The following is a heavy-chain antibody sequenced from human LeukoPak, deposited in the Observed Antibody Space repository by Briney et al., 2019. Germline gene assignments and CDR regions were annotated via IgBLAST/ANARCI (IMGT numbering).Heavy chain of an antibody. CDR3: ARDLTGTAVPGGY. J-gene: IGHJ4*02. D-gene: IGHD1-20*01. CDR2: IYYSGST. Sequence: PSETLSLTCTVSGGSISSSSYYWGWIRQPPGKGLEWIGSIYYSGSTYYNPSLKSRVTISVDTSKNQFSLKLSSVTAADTAVYYCARDLTGTAVPGGYWGQGTLVTVSS. CDR1: GGSISSSSYY. V-gene: IGHV4-39*07.